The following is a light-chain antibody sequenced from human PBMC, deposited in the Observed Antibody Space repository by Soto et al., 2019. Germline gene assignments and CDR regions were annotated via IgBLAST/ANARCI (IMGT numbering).Light chain of an antibody. CDR2: DVS. V-gene: IGLV2-14*01. J-gene: IGLJ1*01. CDR3: SAYRSSSALDV. CDR1: SSDVGGYNF. Sequence: QSVLTQPASVSGSPGQSITISCTGTSSDVGGYNFVSWYQQHPGKASKLMIYDVSNRPSGVSNRFSGSKSGNTASLTISGLQAEDEADYYCSAYRSSSALDVFGTGTKVTVL.